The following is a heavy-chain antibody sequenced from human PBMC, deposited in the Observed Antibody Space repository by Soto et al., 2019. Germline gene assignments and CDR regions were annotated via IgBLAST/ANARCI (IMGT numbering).Heavy chain of an antibody. J-gene: IGHJ6*02. CDR2: ISYDGSNK. CDR3: ARATPGGYDGYYYGMDV. D-gene: IGHD5-12*01. V-gene: IGHV3-30-3*01. CDR1: GFTFSSYA. Sequence: GGSLRLSCAASGFTFSSYAMHWVRQAPGKGLEWVAVISYDGSNKYYADSVKGRFTISRDNSKNTLYLQMNSLRAEDTAVYYCARATPGGYDGYYYGMDVWGQGTTVTVSS.